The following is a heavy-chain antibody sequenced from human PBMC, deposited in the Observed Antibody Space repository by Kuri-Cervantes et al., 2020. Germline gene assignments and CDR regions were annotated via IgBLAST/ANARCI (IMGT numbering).Heavy chain of an antibody. CDR3: ARGLFYGDYDRVSVKLYFDL. CDR2: INHSGST. J-gene: IGHJ2*01. CDR1: GGSFSGYY. V-gene: IGHV4-34*01. D-gene: IGHD4-17*01. Sequence: SQTLSLTCAVYGGSFSGYYWSWIRQPPGKGLEWIGEINHSGSTNYNPSLKSRVTISVDTSKNQFSLKLSSVTAADTAVYYCARGLFYGDYDRVSVKLYFDLWGRGTLVTVSS.